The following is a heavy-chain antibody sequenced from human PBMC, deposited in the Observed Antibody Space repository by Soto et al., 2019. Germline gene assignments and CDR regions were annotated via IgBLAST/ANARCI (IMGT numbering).Heavy chain of an antibody. V-gene: IGHV4-30-4*01. J-gene: IGHJ4*02. CDR3: ARGYTLTGYDLTRRDFLDS. Sequence: QVQLQESGPGLVEPSQTLSLTCSVSCDSINNDNYYWSWIRQPPGKALEWVEPIFNSGSAYSNPSLQSRPTVSVDTSRTQFSLNLRSVTVAESAVSLCARGYTLTGYDLTRRDFLDSWGQGILVTVSS. D-gene: IGHD3-9*01. CDR1: CDSINNDNYY. CDR2: IFNSGSA.